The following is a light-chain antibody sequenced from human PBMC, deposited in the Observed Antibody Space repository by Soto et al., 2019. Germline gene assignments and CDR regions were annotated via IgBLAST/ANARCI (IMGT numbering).Light chain of an antibody. CDR3: MSYAGMYTYV. CDR2: EVT. J-gene: IGLJ1*01. Sequence: QSALTQPPSASGSPGQSVTISCTGTSSDVGGYNYLSWYQHRPGKAPQLTIYEVTKRPSGVPNRFFGSKSGNTASLTVSGLQAEDEADYFCMSYAGMYTYVFGTGTKVTVL. V-gene: IGLV2-8*01. CDR1: SSDVGGYNY.